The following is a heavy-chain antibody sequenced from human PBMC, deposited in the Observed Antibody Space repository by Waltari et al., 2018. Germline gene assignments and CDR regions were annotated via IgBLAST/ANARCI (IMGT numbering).Heavy chain of an antibody. CDR1: RRSFRGYY. Sequence: QVQLQQWCAGLLKPSETLSLTCAVYRRSFRGYYWSWIRQPPGKGLSWIGDINHSGSTNYNPSLKSRVTISVDTSKNQFSLKLSSVTAADTAVYYCARLGFVHCSGGSCYSGLDPWGQGTLVTVSS. D-gene: IGHD2-15*01. V-gene: IGHV4-34*01. J-gene: IGHJ5*02. CDR2: INHSGST. CDR3: ARLGFVHCSGGSCYSGLDP.